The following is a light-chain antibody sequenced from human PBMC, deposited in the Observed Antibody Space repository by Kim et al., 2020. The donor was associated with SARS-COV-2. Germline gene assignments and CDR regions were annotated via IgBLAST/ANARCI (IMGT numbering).Light chain of an antibody. CDR1: RSNIGNNP. J-gene: IGLJ3*02. V-gene: IGLV1-51*01. CDR3: ATWDSSLSVGV. CDR2: DND. Sequence: QSVLTQPPSVSAAPGQKVTISCSGSRSNIGNNPVSWYQQFPGTAPKLITYDNDKRPSGIPDGFSSSKSGTSATLGITGLRTGDEADYYCATWDSSLSVGVFGGGTQLTVL.